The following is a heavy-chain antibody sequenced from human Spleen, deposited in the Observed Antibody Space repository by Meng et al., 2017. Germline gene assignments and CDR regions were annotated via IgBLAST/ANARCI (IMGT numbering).Heavy chain of an antibody. Sequence: GSLRLSCAVSGHSISSGYYWGWIRQSPGKGLEWIGNIYHSGSTYYNPSLKSRVTISLDTSKNQFSLNMRSVIAADTAVYYCARLGFGERPEYWGQGTLVTVSS. CDR2: IYHSGST. CDR1: GHSISSGYY. V-gene: IGHV4-38-2*01. J-gene: IGHJ4*02. CDR3: ARLGFGERPEY. D-gene: IGHD3-10*01.